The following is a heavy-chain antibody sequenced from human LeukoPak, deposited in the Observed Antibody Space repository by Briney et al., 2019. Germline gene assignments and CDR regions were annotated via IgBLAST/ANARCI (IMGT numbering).Heavy chain of an antibody. Sequence: GRSLRLSCAASGFTFSSYAMHWVRQAPGKGLEWVAAITGSGRSTYYADSVKGRFTISRDNSNNTLNLQMNSLRAEDTAVYYCAKDSWGMDVWGQGTTVTVSS. CDR1: GFTFSSYA. J-gene: IGHJ6*02. V-gene: IGHV3-23*01. CDR2: ITGSGRST. CDR3: AKDSWGMDV.